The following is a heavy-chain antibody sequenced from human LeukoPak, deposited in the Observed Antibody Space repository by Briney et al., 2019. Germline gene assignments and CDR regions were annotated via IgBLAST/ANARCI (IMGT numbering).Heavy chain of an antibody. CDR3: ARSYYYDSSGYYRYDY. CDR2: IYTSGST. V-gene: IGHV4-4*07. D-gene: IGHD3-22*01. J-gene: IGHJ4*02. Sequence: KPSETLSLTCTVSGGSISGYYWSWIRQPAGKGLEWIGRIYTSGSTNYNPSLKSRVTMSVDTSKNQFSLKLSSVTAADTAVYYCARSYYYDSSGYYRYDYWGQGTLVTVSS. CDR1: GGSISGYY.